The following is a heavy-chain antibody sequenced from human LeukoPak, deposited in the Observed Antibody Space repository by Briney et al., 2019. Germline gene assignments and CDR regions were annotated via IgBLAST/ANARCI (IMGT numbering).Heavy chain of an antibody. CDR1: GGSISSGGYS. Sequence: SQTLSLTCAVSGGSISSGGYSWSWIRQPPGKGLEWIGYIYYSGSTYYNPSLKSRVNISEDTSKKQFSLKLNSVTAADTAVYYCARVIWFGESWYFDLWGRGTLVTVSS. D-gene: IGHD3-10*01. V-gene: IGHV4-30-4*07. J-gene: IGHJ2*01. CDR3: ARVIWFGESWYFDL. CDR2: IYYSGST.